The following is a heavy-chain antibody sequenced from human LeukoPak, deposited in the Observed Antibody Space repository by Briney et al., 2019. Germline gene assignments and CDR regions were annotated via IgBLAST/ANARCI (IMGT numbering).Heavy chain of an antibody. V-gene: IGHV1-8*01. Sequence: ASVKVSCKASGYTFTSYDINWVRQATGQGLEWMGWINPNSGNTGYAQKFQARVTMTRNTSISTAYMELSSLRSEDTAVYYCARGRKVRGVISYYWGQGTLVTVSS. D-gene: IGHD3-10*01. CDR2: INPNSGNT. J-gene: IGHJ4*02. CDR1: GYTFTSYD. CDR3: ARGRKVRGVISYY.